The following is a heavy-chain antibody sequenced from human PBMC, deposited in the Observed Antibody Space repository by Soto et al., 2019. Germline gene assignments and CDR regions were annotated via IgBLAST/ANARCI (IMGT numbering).Heavy chain of an antibody. Sequence: SETLSLTCTVSGGSISSYYWSWIRQPPGKGLEWIGYIYYSGSTNYNPSLKSRVTISVDTSKNQFSLKLSSVTAADTAVYYCARRQRLRAEFDPWGQGTLVTVSS. CDR3: ARRQRLRAEFDP. D-gene: IGHD5-12*01. V-gene: IGHV4-59*08. J-gene: IGHJ5*02. CDR2: IYYSGST. CDR1: GGSISSYY.